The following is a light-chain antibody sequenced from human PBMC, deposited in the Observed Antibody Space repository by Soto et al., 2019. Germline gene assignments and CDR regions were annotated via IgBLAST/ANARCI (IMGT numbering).Light chain of an antibody. CDR3: QQYDSYVWT. Sequence: DIQMTQSPSTLSASVGDRVTITCRASQSISSWLAWYQKKPGKAPKFLIYDASNLESGVPSRFSGSGSGPEFTLTITSLEPDDSATHYCQQYDSYVWTFGQGTKVDIK. V-gene: IGKV1-5*01. J-gene: IGKJ1*01. CDR2: DAS. CDR1: QSISSW.